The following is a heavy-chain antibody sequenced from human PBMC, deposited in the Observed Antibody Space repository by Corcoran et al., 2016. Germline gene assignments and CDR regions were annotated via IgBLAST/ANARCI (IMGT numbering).Heavy chain of an antibody. CDR2: IDAGNGRT. CDR3: ARRRRSSSSGLYYLDY. J-gene: IGHJ4*02. D-gene: IGHD6-6*01. CDR1: GYIFKNFA. V-gene: IGHV1-3*01. Sequence: QVPLVQSGAEVENPGASVKISCKASGYIFKNFAVHWVRQAPGQRLEWMAWIDAGNGRTKYSQRFQDRLTITRDTSANTDYMELSSLRPEDTAVYYCARRRRSSSSGLYYLDYCGQGTLVTVSS.